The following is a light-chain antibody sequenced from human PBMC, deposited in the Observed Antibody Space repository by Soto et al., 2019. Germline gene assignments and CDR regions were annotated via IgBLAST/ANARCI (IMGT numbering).Light chain of an antibody. J-gene: IGKJ4*01. CDR1: QRVSSSS. V-gene: IGKV3-20*01. CDR3: KQYGSSPLT. Sequence: EIVLTHSPGALSLSPGGRATSPRRARQRVSSSSLAWYQQKPGHAPRLLIYGASSRATGIPDRFSGSGSGTDFILTISRLEPEDFAVYYCKQYGSSPLTFGGGTKVDIK. CDR2: GAS.